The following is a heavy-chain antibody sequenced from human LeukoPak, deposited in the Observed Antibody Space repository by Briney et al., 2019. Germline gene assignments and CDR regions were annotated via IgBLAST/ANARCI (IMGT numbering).Heavy chain of an antibody. J-gene: IGHJ4*02. CDR1: GFTFSSYE. CDR3: ARGHEEQQLVPGEDY. Sequence: QSGGSLRLSCAASGFTFSSYEMNWVRQAPGKGLEWVAVISYDGSNKYYADSVKGRFTISRDNSKNTLYLQMNSLRAEDTAVYYCARGHEEQQLVPGEDYWGQGTLVTVSS. D-gene: IGHD6-13*01. V-gene: IGHV3-30*04. CDR2: ISYDGSNK.